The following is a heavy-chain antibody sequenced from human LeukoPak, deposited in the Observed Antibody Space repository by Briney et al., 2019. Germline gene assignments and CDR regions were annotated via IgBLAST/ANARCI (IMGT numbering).Heavy chain of an antibody. Sequence: GGSLRLSCAASEFTVSSNYMSWVRQAPGRGLEWVSVIYSDGSTYYADSVKGRFTISRDNSKNTLYLQMNSLGAEDTAVYYCARSPSYYGSAHYFDYWGQGTLVTVSS. CDR1: EFTVSSNY. CDR3: ARSPSYYGSAHYFDY. V-gene: IGHV3-53*01. J-gene: IGHJ4*02. CDR2: IYSDGST. D-gene: IGHD3-10*01.